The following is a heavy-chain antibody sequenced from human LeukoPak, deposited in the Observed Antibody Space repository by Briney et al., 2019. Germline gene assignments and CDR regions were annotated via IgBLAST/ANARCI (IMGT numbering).Heavy chain of an antibody. V-gene: IGHV1-2*02. CDR3: ARDPVRGDGYCFDC. J-gene: IGHJ4*02. D-gene: IGHD5-24*01. CDR1: GYTFTGSY. Sequence: ASVKVSCKASGYTFTGSYIHWVRQAPGQGLEWMGWINLNTGGTNYTQKFQGRVTLTSDTSISTVYMEVSRLRSDDTAVYYCARDPVRGDGYCFDCWGQGTLVTVSS. CDR2: INLNTGGT.